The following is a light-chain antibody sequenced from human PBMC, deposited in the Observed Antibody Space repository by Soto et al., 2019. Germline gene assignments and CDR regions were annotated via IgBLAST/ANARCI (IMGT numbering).Light chain of an antibody. CDR2: KAS. J-gene: IGKJ1*01. CDR1: QTISSW. V-gene: IGKV1-5*03. Sequence: DIPMTQSPSTLSGSVGERVTITCRASQTISSWLAWYQQKPGKAPKLLIYKASTLKSGVPSRFSGRGSGTECTLTISSLQPDDVATYYCQHYKSYSEAFGQGTKVDIK. CDR3: QHYKSYSEA.